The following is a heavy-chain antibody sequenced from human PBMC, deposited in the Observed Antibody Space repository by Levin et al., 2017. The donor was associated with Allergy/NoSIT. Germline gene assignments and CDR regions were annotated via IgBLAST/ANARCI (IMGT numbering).Heavy chain of an antibody. J-gene: IGHJ3*02. CDR1: GGTFSSYA. CDR3: AREFPYRVTGDAFDI. D-gene: IGHD2-21*02. CDR2: IIPIFGTA. V-gene: IGHV1-69*13. Sequence: SVKVSCKASGGTFSSYAISWVRQAPGQGLEWMGGIIPIFGTANYAQKFQGRVTITADESTSTAYMELSSLRSEDTAVYYCAREFPYRVTGDAFDIWGQGTMVTVSS.